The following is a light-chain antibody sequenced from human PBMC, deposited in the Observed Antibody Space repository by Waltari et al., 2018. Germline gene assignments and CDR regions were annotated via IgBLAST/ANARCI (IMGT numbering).Light chain of an antibody. CDR3: QQYYSYPPTT. CDR1: QGISSY. CDR2: AAS. J-gene: IGKJ4*01. V-gene: IGKV1-8*01. Sequence: AIRITQSPSSLSASTGDRVTITCRASQGISSYLAWYQQQPGKAPKLLIYAASTLQSGVPSRFSGSGSGTDFTLTISCLQSEDFATYYCQQYYSYPPTTFGGGTKVEIK.